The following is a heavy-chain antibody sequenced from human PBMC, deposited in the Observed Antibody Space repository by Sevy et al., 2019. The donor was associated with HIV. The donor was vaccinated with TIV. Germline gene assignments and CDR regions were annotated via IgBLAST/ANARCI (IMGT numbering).Heavy chain of an antibody. CDR3: AREMGPGISPALDI. V-gene: IGHV1-2*02. J-gene: IGHJ3*02. CDR1: GYSFTGHF. CDR2: INPNNGGT. D-gene: IGHD1-1*01. Sequence: ASVKVSCKASGYSFTGHFIHWVRQAPGQGLEWMGWINPNNGGTYYAQKFRGRVSMFRDTSSSTAYMDLSGLTSDDMATYYCAREMGPGISPALDIWGQGTMVTVSS.